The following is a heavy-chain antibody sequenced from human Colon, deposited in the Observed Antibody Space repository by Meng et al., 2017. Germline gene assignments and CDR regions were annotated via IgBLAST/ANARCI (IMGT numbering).Heavy chain of an antibody. J-gene: IGHJ4*02. D-gene: IGHD4-23*01. CDR1: CGSISSNNW. CDR2: IYQSGST. V-gene: IGHV4-4*02. Sequence: QGLLQGSGPGLVKPSGTLSLTCTVSCGSISSNNWWSWVRQSPGRGLEWIGEIYQSGSTNYSPSLKSRVTISLDKSKNQFSLKVSYMTAADTAVYFCARVPTTVDPFESWGQGTLVTVSS. CDR3: ARVPTTVDPFES.